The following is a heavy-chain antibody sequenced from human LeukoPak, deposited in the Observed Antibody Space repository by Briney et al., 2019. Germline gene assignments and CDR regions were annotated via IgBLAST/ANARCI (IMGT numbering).Heavy chain of an antibody. CDR1: GYTFTGYY. D-gene: IGHD2-2*02. CDR3: TTPIQRNTPYYYGMDV. J-gene: IGHJ6*02. Sequence: ASVKVSCKASGYTFTGYYMHWVRQAPGQGLEWMGWINPNSGGTNYAQKFRGRVTMTRDTSIKTAYMELSRLRSDDTAVYYCTTPIQRNTPYYYGMDVWGQGTTVTVSS. V-gene: IGHV1-2*02. CDR2: INPNSGGT.